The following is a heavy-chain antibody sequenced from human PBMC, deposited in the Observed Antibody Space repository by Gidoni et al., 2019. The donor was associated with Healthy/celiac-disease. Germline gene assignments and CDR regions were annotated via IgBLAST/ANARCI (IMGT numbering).Heavy chain of an antibody. CDR2: IGYDGSNK. D-gene: IGHD2-2*01. CDR3: ARDRYCSSTSCYQGFDY. V-gene: IGHV3-33*01. CDR1: GFTFSSYG. Sequence: QVQLVESGGGVVQPGRSLRLSCAASGFTFSSYGMHWVRQAPGKGVEWVAVIGYDGSNKYYADYVKGRFTISRDNSKNTLYLQMNSLRAEDTAVYYCARDRYCSSTSCYQGFDYWGQGTLVTVSS. J-gene: IGHJ4*02.